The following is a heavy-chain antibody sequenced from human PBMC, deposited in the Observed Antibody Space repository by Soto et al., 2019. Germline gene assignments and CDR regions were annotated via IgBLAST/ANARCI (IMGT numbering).Heavy chain of an antibody. CDR2: IYYSGST. J-gene: IGHJ5*02. CDR1: GGSISSSSYY. D-gene: IGHD3-10*01. V-gene: IGHV4-39*01. Sequence: SETLSLTCTVSGGSISSSSYYWGWIRQPPGKGLEWIGSIYYSGSTYYNPSLKSRVTISVDTSKNQFSLKLSSVTAADTAVYYCARSTLWFGEASWGQGTLVTVSS. CDR3: ARSTLWFGEAS.